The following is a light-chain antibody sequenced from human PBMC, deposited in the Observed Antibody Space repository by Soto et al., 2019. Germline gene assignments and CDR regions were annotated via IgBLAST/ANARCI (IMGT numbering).Light chain of an antibody. CDR2: GAS. CDR1: QSVSSSY. V-gene: IGKV3-20*01. Sequence: EIVLTQSPGTLSLSPGERATLSCRASQSVSSSYLAWYQQKPGQAPRLLIYGASSRDTGIPDRYSGSGSGTDFTLTISRLEPGDFAVYYCQQDGSSPNTFGQGTKLEIK. J-gene: IGKJ2*01. CDR3: QQDGSSPNT.